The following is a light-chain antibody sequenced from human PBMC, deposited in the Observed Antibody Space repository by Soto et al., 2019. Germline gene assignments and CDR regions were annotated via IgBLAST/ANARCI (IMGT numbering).Light chain of an antibody. CDR2: TAS. CDR1: ESISSR. Sequence: DIQMTQSPSSLSASVGDRVTITCRASESISSRLNWYQQKAGKAPKLLIYTASTLQSGVPSRFSGSGSGTDFTLTIGSLQPEDFATYYCQQSYSTLAWTFGQGTKVDIK. CDR3: QQSYSTLAWT. V-gene: IGKV1-39*01. J-gene: IGKJ1*01.